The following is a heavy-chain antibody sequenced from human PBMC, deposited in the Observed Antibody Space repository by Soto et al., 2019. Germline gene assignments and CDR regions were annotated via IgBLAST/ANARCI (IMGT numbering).Heavy chain of an antibody. D-gene: IGHD3-16*01. J-gene: IGHJ6*02. Sequence: GESLKISCKGSGYSFTSYWIGWVRQMPGKGLEWMGIIYPGYSDTRYSPSFQGQVTISADKSISTAYLQWSSLKAADTAMYYCGRLEGGDSRRGGGGMDVWGQGTTVTVSS. V-gene: IGHV5-51*01. CDR3: GRLEGGDSRRGGGGMDV. CDR1: GYSFTSYW. CDR2: IYPGYSDT.